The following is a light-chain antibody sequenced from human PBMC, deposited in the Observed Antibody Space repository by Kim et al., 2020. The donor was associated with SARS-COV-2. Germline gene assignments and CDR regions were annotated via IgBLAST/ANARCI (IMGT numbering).Light chain of an antibody. CDR2: REN. CDR1: SVDRS. V-gene: IGLV3-9*02. Sequence: VSVAPGQTARISCDGDSVDRSVLWYQQRPGEAPDLLIYRENNRPSWVPQRFSCSQSGNTATLTISGVLAGDESHYFCQVWDTKTVLFGGGTQLTVL. CDR3: QVWDTKTVL. J-gene: IGLJ2*01.